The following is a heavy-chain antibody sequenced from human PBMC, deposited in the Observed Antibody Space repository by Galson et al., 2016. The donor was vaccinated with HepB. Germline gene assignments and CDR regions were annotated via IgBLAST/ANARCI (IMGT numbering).Heavy chain of an antibody. CDR1: GDSVSSSSAA. CDR3: ARDAGLGLHDNSGYRVIYFDY. CDR2: TYYMSKWYN. J-gene: IGHJ4*02. D-gene: IGHD3-22*01. Sequence: CAISGDSVSSSSAAWNWIRQSPSGGLEWLGRTYYMSKWYNAYAVSVRGRVSISPDTSKNQFSLHVNSGTPEDTAVYYCARDAGLGLHDNSGYRVIYFDYWGQGSLVTVSS. V-gene: IGHV6-1*01.